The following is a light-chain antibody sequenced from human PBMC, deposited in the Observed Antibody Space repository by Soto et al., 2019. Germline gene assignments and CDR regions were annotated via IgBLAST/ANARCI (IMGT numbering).Light chain of an antibody. CDR2: LAS. V-gene: IGKV1-39*01. CDR3: QQSYSAPPT. J-gene: IGKJ1*01. CDR1: QTNSNY. Sequence: IQMTQSPSALSAYVGDRVTITCRASQTNSNYLHWYHQSPGKDPKLLIVLASNLQSGVPSRFSRSGAGTDFTLTIISLQTEEFATYHCQQSYSAPPTFGQGTKVDIK.